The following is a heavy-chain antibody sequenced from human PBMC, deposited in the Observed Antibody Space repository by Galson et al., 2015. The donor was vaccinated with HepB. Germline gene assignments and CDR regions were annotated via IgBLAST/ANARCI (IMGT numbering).Heavy chain of an antibody. Sequence: SLRLSCAASGFSFSNAWMNWVRQRPGKGLEWVGRIKNKIDGGTRDYAAPVKGRFTISRDDSKKTLYLEMNSLKTEDTAVYYCTGRVTRDYWGQGTLVTVSS. CDR3: TGRVTRDY. CDR1: GFSFSNAW. CDR2: IKNKIDGGTR. J-gene: IGHJ4*02. V-gene: IGHV3-15*01. D-gene: IGHD4-17*01.